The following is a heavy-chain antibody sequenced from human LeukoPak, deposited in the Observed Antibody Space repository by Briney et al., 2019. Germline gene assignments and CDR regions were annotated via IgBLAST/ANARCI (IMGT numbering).Heavy chain of an antibody. CDR3: ASDQGVAGYSYAN. V-gene: IGHV5-51*01. D-gene: IGHD5-18*01. J-gene: IGHJ4*02. CDR2: IYPRDSDT. Sequence: GESLKISCKGSGYSFTSYWIGWVRQMPGKGLEWMGIIYPRDSDTGYSPSFQGQVTISADKSISTAYLQWSSLKASDTAMYYCASDQGVAGYSYANWGQGTLVTVSS. CDR1: GYSFTSYW.